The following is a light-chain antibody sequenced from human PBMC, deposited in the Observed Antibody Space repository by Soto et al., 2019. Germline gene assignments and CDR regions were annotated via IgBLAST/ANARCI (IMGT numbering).Light chain of an antibody. CDR1: QGISSY. V-gene: IGKV1-8*01. Sequence: AIGVTQSPSALSASTGDRVTITCRASQGISSYLAWYQQKPGKAPKLLIYAASTLQSGVPSRFSGSGSGTDFTLTISCLQSEDFATYYCQQYYSYPLTFGGGTKVDIK. CDR2: AAS. J-gene: IGKJ4*01. CDR3: QQYYSYPLT.